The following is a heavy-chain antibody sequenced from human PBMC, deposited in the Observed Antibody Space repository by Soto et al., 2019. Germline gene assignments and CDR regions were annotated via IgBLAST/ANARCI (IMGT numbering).Heavy chain of an antibody. D-gene: IGHD3-10*01. V-gene: IGHV4-30-2*01. CDR3: ARQRITMVRGVISLFAFDI. Sequence: SETLSLTCAVSGGSISSGGYSWSWIRQPPGKGLEWIGYIYHSGSTYYNPSLKSRVTISVDRSKNQFSMKKSPMTAADTAVYYCARQRITMVRGVISLFAFDIWGQGTMVT. CDR2: IYHSGST. CDR1: GGSISSGGYS. J-gene: IGHJ3*02.